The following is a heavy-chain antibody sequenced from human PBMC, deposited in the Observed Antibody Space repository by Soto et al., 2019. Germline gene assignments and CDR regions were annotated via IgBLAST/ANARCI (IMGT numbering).Heavy chain of an antibody. V-gene: IGHV3-74*01. J-gene: IGHJ4*02. CDR2: IKNDGSGA. CDR3: TRGDGDYHDGNGYLGRH. CDR1: GFTFSNHW. D-gene: IGHD3-22*01. Sequence: EVLLVESVGDLVQPGGSLRLSCLASGFTFSNHWMHWVRQPPGKGLEWVSRIKNDGSGAYYADSVKGRFTISRDNAKNTLYLQMNSLRVEDTAVYYCTRGDGDYHDGNGYLGRHWGQGTLVTVSS.